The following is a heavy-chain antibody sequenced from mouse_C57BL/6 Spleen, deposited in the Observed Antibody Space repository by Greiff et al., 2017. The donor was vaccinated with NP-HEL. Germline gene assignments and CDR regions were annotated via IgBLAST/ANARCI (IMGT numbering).Heavy chain of an antibody. CDR1: GYTFTDYY. D-gene: IGHD6-1*01. J-gene: IGHJ3*01. CDR3: ARRGLSYAWFAY. V-gene: IGHV1-26*01. Sequence: EVQLQQSGPELVKPGASVKISCKASGYTFTDYYMNWVKQSHGKSLEWIGDINPNNGGTSYNQKFKGKATLTVDKSSSTAYMELRSLTSEDSAVYYCARRGLSYAWFAYWGQGTLVTVSA. CDR2: INPNNGGT.